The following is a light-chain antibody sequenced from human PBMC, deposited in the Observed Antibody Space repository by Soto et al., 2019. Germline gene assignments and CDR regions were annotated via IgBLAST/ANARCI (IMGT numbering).Light chain of an antibody. CDR1: QSVSSN. V-gene: IGKV3-15*01. J-gene: IGKJ1*01. CDR2: GAS. Sequence: EIVMTQSPATLSVSPGERASLSCRASQSVSSNLAWYQYTPGQAPRLLIYGASTRATGIPARFSGSGSGTEFTLTISSLQSEDFAFYYCQQYNNWPPWTFGQGTKVDIK. CDR3: QQYNNWPPWT.